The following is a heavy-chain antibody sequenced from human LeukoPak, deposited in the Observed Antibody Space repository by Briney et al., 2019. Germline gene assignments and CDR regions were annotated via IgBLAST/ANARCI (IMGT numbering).Heavy chain of an antibody. D-gene: IGHD2-2*01. CDR2: INPNSGGT. CDR3: ARDWASCCSSTSCYVFDY. Sequence: ASVKVSCKASGYTFTGYYMHWVRQAPGQGLEWMGRINPNSGGTNYAQKFQGRVTMTRDTSISTAYMELSRLRSDDTAGYYCARDWASCCSSTSCYVFDYWGQGTLVTVSS. J-gene: IGHJ4*02. CDR1: GYTFTGYY. V-gene: IGHV1-2*06.